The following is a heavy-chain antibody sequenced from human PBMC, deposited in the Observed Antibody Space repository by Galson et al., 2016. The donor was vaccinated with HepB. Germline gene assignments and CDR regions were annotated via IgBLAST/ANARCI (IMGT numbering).Heavy chain of an antibody. V-gene: IGHV3-23*01. CDR3: AKDRLSGHSDYSWGIFDI. D-gene: IGHD4-11*01. CDR1: GLSLSPYA. CDR2: ISASGGSK. Sequence: SLRLSCAGSGLSLSPYAMSWGRQAPGKGLEWVSGISASGGSKTYADYVRGRFIISRDNSNNKLFLQMNSLTTEDTAIYFCAKDRLSGHSDYSWGIFDIWGRGTEVTVSS. J-gene: IGHJ3*02.